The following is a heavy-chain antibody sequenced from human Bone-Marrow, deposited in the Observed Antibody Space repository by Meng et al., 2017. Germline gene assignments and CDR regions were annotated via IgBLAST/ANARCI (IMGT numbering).Heavy chain of an antibody. D-gene: IGHD3-10*01. Sequence: GESLKLSCAASGFSFSSYAMSWVRHAPGKGLEWVSALSGGGFTTYYADSVKGRFTISRHNSKNTLYLQMNSLRAEDTALYYCAKYSYGLGDYFDYWGRGALVTVSS. CDR2: LSGGGFTT. V-gene: IGHV3-23*01. CDR3: AKYSYGLGDYFDY. J-gene: IGHJ4*02. CDR1: GFSFSSYA.